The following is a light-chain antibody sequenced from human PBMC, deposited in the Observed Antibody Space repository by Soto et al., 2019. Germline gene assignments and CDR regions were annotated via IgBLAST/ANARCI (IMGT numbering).Light chain of an antibody. J-gene: IGLJ3*02. CDR3: ASWDARLGAWV. CDR1: SSDVGGYNY. CDR2: EVS. Sequence: QSALTQPASVSGSPGQSITISCTGTSSDVGGYNYVSWYQQHPGKAPKLMIYEVSNRPSGVSNRFSGSKSGNTASLTISGLQAEDEADYYCASWDARLGAWVFGGGTKLTVL. V-gene: IGLV2-14*01.